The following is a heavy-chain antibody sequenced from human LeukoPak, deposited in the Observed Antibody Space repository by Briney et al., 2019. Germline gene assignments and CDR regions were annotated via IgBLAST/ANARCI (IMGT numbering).Heavy chain of an antibody. J-gene: IGHJ6*03. D-gene: IGHD6-13*01. CDR3: ARAAAPYYYYMDV. Sequence: SETLSLTCTVSGGSISSYYWSWIRQPPGKGLEWIGYIYYSGSTNYNPSLKSRVTISVDTSKNQFSLKLSSVTAADTAVYYCARAAAPYYYYMDVWDKGTTVTVSS. CDR2: IYYSGST. V-gene: IGHV4-59*01. CDR1: GGSISSYY.